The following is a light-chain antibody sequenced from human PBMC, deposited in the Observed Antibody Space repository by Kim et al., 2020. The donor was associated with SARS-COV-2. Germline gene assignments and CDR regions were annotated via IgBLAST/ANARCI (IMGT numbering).Light chain of an antibody. Sequence: SYELTQPPSVSVSTGQTARITCSGDALPEKQTYWYQQKSGQAPLLLIYKDSERPSGIPGRFSGSSSGTTVTLTISGAQAEDDADYYCQSADGSGTYVFGTGTKVTVL. CDR3: QSADGSGTYV. CDR1: ALPEKQ. V-gene: IGLV3-25*03. J-gene: IGLJ1*01. CDR2: KDS.